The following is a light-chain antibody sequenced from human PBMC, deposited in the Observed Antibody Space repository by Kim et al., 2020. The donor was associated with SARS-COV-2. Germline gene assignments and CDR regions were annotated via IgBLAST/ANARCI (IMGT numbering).Light chain of an antibody. V-gene: IGLV3-19*01. J-gene: IGLJ1*01. CDR1: SLRTYY. CDR2: DKN. CDR3: NSRDSSGNLYV. Sequence: SSELTQDPAVSVALGQTVSFTCQGDSLRTYYAGWYQQKPGQAPVLVIYDKNNRPSGIPDRFSGSSSGDTASLNITGAQAEDEADYYCNSRDSSGNLYVFG.